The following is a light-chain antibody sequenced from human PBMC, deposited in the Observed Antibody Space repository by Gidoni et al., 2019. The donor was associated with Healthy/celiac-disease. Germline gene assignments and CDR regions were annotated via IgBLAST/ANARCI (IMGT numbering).Light chain of an antibody. V-gene: IGLV6-57*02. Sequence: NFMLTQPHSVSQSPGHTVTLSCTGSSGSIASNYVQWYQQRPGSAPTTVIYEDNQRPSGVPDRFSGSIDSSSNSAALTISGLKTEDEADYYCQSYDSSNQGVFGGGTKLTVL. J-gene: IGLJ3*02. CDR2: EDN. CDR1: SGSIASNY. CDR3: QSYDSSNQGV.